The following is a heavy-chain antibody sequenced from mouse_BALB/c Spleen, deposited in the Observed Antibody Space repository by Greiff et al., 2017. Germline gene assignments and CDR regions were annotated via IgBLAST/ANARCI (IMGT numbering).Heavy chain of an antibody. Sequence: VQLVESGGGLVKPGGSLKLSCAASGFTFSSYAMSWVRQPPGKGLEWLGMIWGDGSTDYNSALKSRLSISKDNSKSQVFLKMNSLQTDDTARYYCAIMITTERFAYWGQGTLVTVSA. V-gene: IGHV2-6-7*01. D-gene: IGHD2-4*01. CDR2: IWGDGST. J-gene: IGHJ3*01. CDR1: GFTFSSYA. CDR3: AIMITTERFAY.